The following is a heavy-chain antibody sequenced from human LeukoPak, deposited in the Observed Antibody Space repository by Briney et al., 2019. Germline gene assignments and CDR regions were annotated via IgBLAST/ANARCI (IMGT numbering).Heavy chain of an antibody. J-gene: IGHJ5*02. CDR1: GYSFTCYW. Sequence: GESLKISCKGSGYSFTCYWIGWVRQMPGKGLEWMGIIYPGDSDTRYSPSFQGQVTISADKSISTAYLQWSSLKASDTAMYYCARHYDILTGYYDNWFDPWGQGTLVTVSS. CDR3: ARHYDILTGYYDNWFDP. CDR2: IYPGDSDT. D-gene: IGHD3-9*01. V-gene: IGHV5-51*01.